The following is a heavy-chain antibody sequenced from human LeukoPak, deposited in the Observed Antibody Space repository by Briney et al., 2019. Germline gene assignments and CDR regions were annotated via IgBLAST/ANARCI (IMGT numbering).Heavy chain of an antibody. CDR1: GFTFSSYW. J-gene: IGHJ6*02. CDR2: IKQDGSEK. CDR3: AREGVGGSGSYFKALYYYYYGMDV. Sequence: PGGSLRLSCAASGFTFSSYWMSWVRQAPGKGLEWVANIKQDGSEKYYVDSVKGRFTISRDNAKNSLYLQMNSLRAEDTAVYYCAREGVGGSGSYFKALYYYYYGMDVWGQGTTVTVSS. V-gene: IGHV3-7*03. D-gene: IGHD1-26*01.